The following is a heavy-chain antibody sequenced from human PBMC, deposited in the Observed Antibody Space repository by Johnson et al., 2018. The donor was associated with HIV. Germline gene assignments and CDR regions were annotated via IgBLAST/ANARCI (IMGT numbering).Heavy chain of an antibody. J-gene: IGHJ3*02. Sequence: QVQLVESGGGVVQPGRSLRLSCAASGFTFSSYAMHWVRPAPGKGLEWVAVISYDGSNTYYADSVKARFTISSDNSKNTLYLQMISLRAEDTAVYYCARRGYSSSGGAFDIWGQGTMVTVSS. CDR1: GFTFSSYA. CDR2: ISYDGSNT. D-gene: IGHD6-6*01. V-gene: IGHV3-30-3*01. CDR3: ARRGYSSSGGAFDI.